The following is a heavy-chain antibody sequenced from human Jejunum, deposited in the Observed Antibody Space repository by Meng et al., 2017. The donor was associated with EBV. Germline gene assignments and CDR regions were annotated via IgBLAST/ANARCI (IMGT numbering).Heavy chain of an antibody. J-gene: IGHJ4*02. CDR2: IYYSGST. CDR3: VRGGDYCLVY. D-gene: IGHD2-21*02. Sequence: VSLWVSGPGLGRPSGTPALPWAVPGGSCDSRNWGRWVRQSPERGLEWIGEIYYSGSTNYNPSLKSRVTILVDRSENHFSLHLSSVTAADTAVYYCVRGGDYCLVYWGQGTLVTVSS. V-gene: IGHV4-4*02. CDR1: GGSCDSRNW.